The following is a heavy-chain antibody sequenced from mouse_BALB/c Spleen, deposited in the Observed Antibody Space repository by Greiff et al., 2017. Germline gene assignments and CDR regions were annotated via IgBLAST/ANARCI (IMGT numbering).Heavy chain of an antibody. CDR2: ISSGSSTI. J-gene: IGHJ2*01. CDR1: GFTFSSFG. D-gene: IGHD2-1*01. CDR3: ARSYGNYVDY. V-gene: IGHV5-17*02. Sequence: EVQRVESGGGLVQPGGSRKLSCAASGFTFSSFGMHWVRQAPEKGLEWVAYISSGSSTIYYADTVKGRFTISRDNPKNTLFLQMTSLRSEDTAMYYCARSYGNYVDYWGQGTTLTVSS.